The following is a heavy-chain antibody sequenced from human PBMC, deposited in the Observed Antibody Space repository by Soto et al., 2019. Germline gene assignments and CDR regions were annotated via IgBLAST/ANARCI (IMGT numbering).Heavy chain of an antibody. Sequence: GESLKISCTGVGYSFTSYWIGWVRQTPGKGLEWMGIIYPGDSDTRYSPSFQGQVTISADKSITTAYLQWSSLKASDTAMYHCARGYCTTTICDPWFDPWGQGTLVTVSS. CDR3: ARGYCTTTICDPWFDP. CDR2: IYPGDSDT. V-gene: IGHV5-51*01. J-gene: IGHJ5*02. CDR1: GYSFTSYW. D-gene: IGHD2-2*01.